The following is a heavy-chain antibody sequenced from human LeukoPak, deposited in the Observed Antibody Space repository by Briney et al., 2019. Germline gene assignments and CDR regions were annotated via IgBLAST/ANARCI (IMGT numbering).Heavy chain of an antibody. V-gene: IGHV3-20*04. CDR3: ARQDYYDSSGYPDAFDI. CDR2: INWNGGST. D-gene: IGHD3-22*01. CDR1: GFTFSNYV. J-gene: IGHJ3*02. Sequence: GGSLRLSCAASGFTFSNYVMNWVRQAPGKGLEWVSGINWNGGSTGYADSVKGRFTISRDNAKNSLYLQMNSLRAEDTALYYCARQDYYDSSGYPDAFDIWGQGTMVTVSS.